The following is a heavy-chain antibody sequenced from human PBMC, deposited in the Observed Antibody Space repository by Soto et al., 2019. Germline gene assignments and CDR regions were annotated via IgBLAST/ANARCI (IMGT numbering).Heavy chain of an antibody. J-gene: IGHJ5*02. Sequence: ASVKVSCKASGYTFTSYAMHWVRQAPGQRLEWMGWINAGNGNTKYSQKFQGRVTITRDTSASTAYMELSSLRSDDTAVYYCTKPRSSLQWPPFDPWGHGTQVTVSS. CDR2: INAGNGNT. CDR1: GYTFTSYA. CDR3: TKPRSSLQWPPFDP. V-gene: IGHV1-3*01. D-gene: IGHD6-19*01.